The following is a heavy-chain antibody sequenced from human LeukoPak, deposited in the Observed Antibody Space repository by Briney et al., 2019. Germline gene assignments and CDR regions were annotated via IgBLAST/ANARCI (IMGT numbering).Heavy chain of an antibody. CDR2: INHSGST. CDR3: ARDVVAAVGTFDY. D-gene: IGHD6-13*01. J-gene: IGHJ4*02. V-gene: IGHV4-34*01. CDR1: GVSFSGYY. Sequence: SETLSLTCAVYGVSFSGYYWSWIRQPPGKGLEWIGEINHSGSTNYNPSLKSRVTISVDTSKNQFSLKLSSVTAADTAVYYCARDVVAAVGTFDYWGQGTLVTVSS.